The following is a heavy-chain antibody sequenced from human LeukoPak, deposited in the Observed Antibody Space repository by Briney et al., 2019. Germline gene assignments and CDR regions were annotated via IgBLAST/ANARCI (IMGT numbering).Heavy chain of an antibody. J-gene: IGHJ4*02. V-gene: IGHV3-23*01. D-gene: IGHD6-19*01. Sequence: GSLRLSCAASGFTFSTCAMSWVRQAPGKGLEWVSAISGSGGSTYYADSVKGRFTISRDNSKNTLYLQMNSLRAEDTAVYYCAGGPRIAVAGNFDYWGQGTLVTVSS. CDR1: GFTFSTCA. CDR3: AGGPRIAVAGNFDY. CDR2: ISGSGGST.